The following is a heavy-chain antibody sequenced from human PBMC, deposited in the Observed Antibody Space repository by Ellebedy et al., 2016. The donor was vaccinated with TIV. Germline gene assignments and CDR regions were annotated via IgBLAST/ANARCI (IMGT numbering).Heavy chain of an antibody. Sequence: GESLKISCAASGFTLSSFAMHWVRQAPGKGLEWLSVISADGVNTYHAGSVKGRFTITRDNSKNTLYLQVSRLSAEDTAVYYCAKGSSSGFTYDRVGFEYWGQGTLVTVSS. J-gene: IGHJ4*02. V-gene: IGHV3-23*01. CDR2: ISADGVNT. D-gene: IGHD1-26*01. CDR1: GFTLSSFA. CDR3: AKGSSSGFTYDRVGFEY.